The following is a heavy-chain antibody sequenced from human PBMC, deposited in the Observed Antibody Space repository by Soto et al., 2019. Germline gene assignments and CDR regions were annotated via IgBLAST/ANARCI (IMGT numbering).Heavy chain of an antibody. D-gene: IGHD6-13*01. CDR2: FDPEDGET. Sequence: GASVKLSCTVSGYTLTDLSMHWVRQAPGKGLEWMGGFDPEDGETIYAQKFQGRVTMTEDTSTDTAYMELSSLRSEDTAVYYCATGKSGSSWYRTGSDYYYYGMDVWGQGTTVTVSS. J-gene: IGHJ6*02. CDR1: GYTLTDLS. CDR3: ATGKSGSSWYRTGSDYYYYGMDV. V-gene: IGHV1-24*01.